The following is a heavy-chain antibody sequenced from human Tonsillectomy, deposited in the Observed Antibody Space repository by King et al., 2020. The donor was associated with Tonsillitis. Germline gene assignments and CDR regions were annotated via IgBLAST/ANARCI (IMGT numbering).Heavy chain of an antibody. CDR3: ARCTMVRGANYYYYMDV. D-gene: IGHD3-10*01. Sequence: QLVQSGAEVKKPGSSVKVSCKASGGTFSSYAISWVRQAPGQGLEWMGRIIPILGIANYAQKFQGRVTITADKSTSTAYMELSSLRSEDTDVYYCARCTMVRGANYYYYMDVWGKGTTVTVSS. CDR1: GGTFSSYA. V-gene: IGHV1-69*04. CDR2: IIPILGIA. J-gene: IGHJ6*03.